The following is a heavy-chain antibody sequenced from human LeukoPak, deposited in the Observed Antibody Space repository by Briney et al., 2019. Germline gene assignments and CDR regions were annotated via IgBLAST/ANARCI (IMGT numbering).Heavy chain of an antibody. V-gene: IGHV4-39*01. CDR1: GASISSSSYS. D-gene: IGHD4-23*01. J-gene: IGHJ4*02. CDR2: VYYSGET. Sequence: SETLSLTCTVSGASISSSSYSWGWIRQPPGKGLEWIGGVYYSGETHNSPSLKSRVTISVDVSKNQFSLKLSSVTAADTAVYYCAKTGYGGNPFDSWGQGTQVTVSS. CDR3: AKTGYGGNPFDS.